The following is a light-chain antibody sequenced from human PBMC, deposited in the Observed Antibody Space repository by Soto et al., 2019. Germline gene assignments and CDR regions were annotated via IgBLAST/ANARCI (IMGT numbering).Light chain of an antibody. J-gene: IGLJ1*01. CDR2: DVS. CDR1: SSDVGGYNF. Sequence: QSVLAQPRSVSGSPGQSVTMSCTGTSSDVGGYNFVSWYQQHPSKAPKLMIYDVSERPSGVPDRFFGSKSGNTASLTISGLQAEDEADSYCCSYAGSYTEVFGTGTKVTVL. V-gene: IGLV2-11*01. CDR3: CSYAGSYTEV.